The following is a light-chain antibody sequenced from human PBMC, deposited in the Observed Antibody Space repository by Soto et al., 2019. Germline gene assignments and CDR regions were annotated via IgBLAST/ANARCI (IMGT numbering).Light chain of an antibody. Sequence: QSVLTQPPSASGSPGQSVTISCTGTSSDVGGYNYVSWYQQHPGKAPKLMIYEVSKRPSGVPDRFSGSKSGNTASLTVSGLQAEDEADYYCSSYAGSNIGVFGGGTKLPS. CDR2: EVS. CDR3: SSYAGSNIGV. V-gene: IGLV2-8*01. J-gene: IGLJ2*01. CDR1: SSDVGGYNY.